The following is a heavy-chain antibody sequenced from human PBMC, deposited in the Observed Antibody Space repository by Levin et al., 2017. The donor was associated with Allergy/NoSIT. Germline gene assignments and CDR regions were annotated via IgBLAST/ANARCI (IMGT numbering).Heavy chain of an antibody. V-gene: IGHV3-21*01. Sequence: LSLTCAASGFTFSNSSMNWVRQAPEKGLEWVSSISSRSSYIYYADSVKGRFTVSRDNAKNSLFLQMNSLRAEDTAMYYCARDGDSRGFDFDQWGQGTLVTGSS. CDR1: GFTFSNSS. D-gene: IGHD3-22*01. CDR3: ARDGDSRGFDFDQ. CDR2: ISSRSSYI. J-gene: IGHJ4*02.